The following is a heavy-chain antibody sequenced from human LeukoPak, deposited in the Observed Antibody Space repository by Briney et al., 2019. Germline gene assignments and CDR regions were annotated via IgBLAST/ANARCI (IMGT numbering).Heavy chain of an antibody. CDR3: ARRGGYRYGFDY. J-gene: IGHJ4*02. CDR1: GDSISSFY. CDR2: IYFGGST. V-gene: IGHV4-4*07. Sequence: PSETLFLTCNVSGDSISSFYWNWIRQSAGKGLEWIGRIYFGGSTYSSPSLKSRVTMSLDTSKNQFSLKLTSVTAADTAVYYCARRGGYRYGFDYWGQGTLVTVSS. D-gene: IGHD5-18*01.